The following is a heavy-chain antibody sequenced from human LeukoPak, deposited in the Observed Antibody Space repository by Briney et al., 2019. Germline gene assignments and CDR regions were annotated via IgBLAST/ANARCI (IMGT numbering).Heavy chain of an antibody. Sequence: PGGSLRLSCAASGFTFDDYAMHWVRQAPGKGLEWVSGISWNSGSIGYAGSVKGRFTISRDNAKNSLYLQMNSLRAEDTALYYCAKDRSYYYYYGMDAWGQGTTVTVSS. V-gene: IGHV3-9*01. CDR1: GFTFDDYA. CDR2: ISWNSGSI. CDR3: AKDRSYYYYYGMDA. J-gene: IGHJ6*02.